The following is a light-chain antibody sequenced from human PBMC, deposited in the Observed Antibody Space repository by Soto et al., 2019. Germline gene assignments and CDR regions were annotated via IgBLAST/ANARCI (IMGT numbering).Light chain of an antibody. CDR3: QQYGNSPWT. CDR2: DAS. J-gene: IGKJ5*01. Sequence: ETVLTQSPATLSLSPGEGATLSCRASQSVSSFLAWYQQKPGQAPRLLIYDASNRATGIPARFSGSGSGTDFTLTISRLEPEDFTVYHCQQYGNSPWTFGQGTRLEIK. CDR1: QSVSSF. V-gene: IGKV3-11*01.